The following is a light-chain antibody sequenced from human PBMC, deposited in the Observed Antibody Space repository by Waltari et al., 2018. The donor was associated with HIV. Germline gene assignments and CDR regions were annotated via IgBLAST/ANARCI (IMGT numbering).Light chain of an antibody. V-gene: IGLV2-14*01. CDR2: EVT. CDR1: SSDLIHYKY. J-gene: IGLJ1*01. Sequence: QSALTQPASVSGSPGQSITISCSGPSSDLIHYKYLSWYQQFPGKPPKLIIYEVTNRPSGVSYRFSGSQSGNTASLTISGLQAEDEGDYYCSSYTTSASLVFGPGTRVTVL. CDR3: SSYTTSASLV.